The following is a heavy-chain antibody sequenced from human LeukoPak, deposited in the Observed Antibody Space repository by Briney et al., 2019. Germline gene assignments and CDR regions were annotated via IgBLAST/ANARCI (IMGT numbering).Heavy chain of an antibody. J-gene: IGHJ6*02. CDR3: ARVRLLYYDFWSGYYRHSPYYYGMDV. CDR2: INPSGGST. V-gene: IGHV1-46*01. D-gene: IGHD3-3*01. Sequence: ASVKVSCKASGYTFTSYYMHWVRQAPGQGLEWMGIINPSGGSTSYAQKFQGRVTMTRDTSTSTVYMELGSLRSDDTAVYYCARVRLLYYDFWSGYYRHSPYYYGMDVWGQGTTVTVSS. CDR1: GYTFTSYY.